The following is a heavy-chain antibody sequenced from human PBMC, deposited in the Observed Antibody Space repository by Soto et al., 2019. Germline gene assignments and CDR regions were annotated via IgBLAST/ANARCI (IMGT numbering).Heavy chain of an antibody. V-gene: IGHV4-4*02. CDR1: GGSISTTNW. Sequence: VQLQESGPGLVKPSGTLSLTCTVSGGSISTTNWWSWVRRSPGKGLEWIGEILHIGSTNYNPSLKSRVTLSIDKSKNQFSLRLSSVTAADTAVYYCASGFDSDGLYKGGHPWGQGTLVSVSS. J-gene: IGHJ5*02. CDR3: ASGFDSDGLYKGGHP. D-gene: IGHD3-22*01. CDR2: ILHIGST.